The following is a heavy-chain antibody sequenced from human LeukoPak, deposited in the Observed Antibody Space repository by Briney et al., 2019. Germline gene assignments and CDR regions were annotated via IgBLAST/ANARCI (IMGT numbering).Heavy chain of an antibody. Sequence: GGSLRLSCAASGFTFSSYSMNWVRQAPGKGLEWVSSISSSSSYIYYADSVKGRFTISRDNAKNSLYLQMNSLRAEDTAVYYCAIDRTNYYYSSVYRAYWGQGTMVTVSS. J-gene: IGHJ4*02. D-gene: IGHD3-22*01. CDR3: AIDRTNYYYSSVYRAY. V-gene: IGHV3-21*01. CDR1: GFTFSSYS. CDR2: ISSSSSYI.